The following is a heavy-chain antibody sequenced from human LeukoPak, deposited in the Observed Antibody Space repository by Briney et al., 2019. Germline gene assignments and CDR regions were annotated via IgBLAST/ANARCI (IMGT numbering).Heavy chain of an antibody. V-gene: IGHV3-66*01. J-gene: IGHJ4*02. Sequence: GGSLRLSCAASGFTVSSSYMSWVRQAPGKGLEWVSVIYSAGSTIYADSVKGRFTISRDNFKNTLWLQMNSLRAEDTAVYYCARGSGYCSSTSCLLPFDYWGQGTLVTVSS. D-gene: IGHD2-2*01. CDR1: GFTVSSSY. CDR3: ARGSGYCSSTSCLLPFDY. CDR2: IYSAGST.